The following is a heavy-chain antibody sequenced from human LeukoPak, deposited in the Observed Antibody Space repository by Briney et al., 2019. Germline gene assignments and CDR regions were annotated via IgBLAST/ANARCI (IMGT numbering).Heavy chain of an antibody. V-gene: IGHV1-69*06. Sequence: SVKVSCKASGGTFSSYAISWVRQAPGQGLEWMGGIIPIFGTANYAQKFQGRVTITADKSTSTAYMELSSLRSEDTAVYYCASDSCSGGSCLDYWGQGTLVTVSS. CDR3: ASDSCSGGSCLDY. CDR2: IIPIFGTA. D-gene: IGHD2-15*01. CDR1: GGTFSSYA. J-gene: IGHJ4*02.